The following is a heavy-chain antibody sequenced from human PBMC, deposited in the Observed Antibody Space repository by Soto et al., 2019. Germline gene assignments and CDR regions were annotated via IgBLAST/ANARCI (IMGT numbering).Heavy chain of an antibody. Sequence: QVQLVESGGGVVQPGRSLRLSCAASGFTFSNYGMHWVRQAPGKGLEWVAVISFDGTNKYYADSVKGRFTISRDNSKNPLLLQMNSLTAEATALYYCGRYGENGVHGDWFDVRGPGRLVTVSS. CDR2: ISFDGTNK. D-gene: IGHD4-17*01. CDR3: GRYGENGVHGDWFDV. J-gene: IGHJ5*02. CDR1: GFTFSNYG. V-gene: IGHV3-30*03.